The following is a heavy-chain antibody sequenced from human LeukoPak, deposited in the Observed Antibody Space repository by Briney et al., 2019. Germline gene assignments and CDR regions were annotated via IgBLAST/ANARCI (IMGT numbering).Heavy chain of an antibody. Sequence: SETLSLTCTVSGGSISSHIWSWIRQPPGKGLEWIGEINHSGGTHYNPSLWSRLTISIDTSKHQFSLQVTSATAADTGVYFCARVSDIMISFGGAISYFDNWGQGALVTVSS. D-gene: IGHD3-16*02. J-gene: IGHJ4*02. CDR3: ARVSDIMISFGGAISYFDN. CDR2: INHSGGT. V-gene: IGHV4-34*01. CDR1: GGSISSHI.